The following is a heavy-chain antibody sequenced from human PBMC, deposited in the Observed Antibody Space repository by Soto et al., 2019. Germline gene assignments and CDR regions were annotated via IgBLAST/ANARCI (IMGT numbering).Heavy chain of an antibody. Sequence: LRLSCAASGFTFSSYGMHWVRQAPGKGLEWVAVIWYDGSNKYYADSVKGRFTISRDNSKNTLYLQMNSLRAEDTAVYYCARDPLRAQQLVRWFDPWGQGTLVTVSS. CDR1: GFTFSSYG. J-gene: IGHJ5*02. V-gene: IGHV3-33*01. D-gene: IGHD6-13*01. CDR3: ARDPLRAQQLVRWFDP. CDR2: IWYDGSNK.